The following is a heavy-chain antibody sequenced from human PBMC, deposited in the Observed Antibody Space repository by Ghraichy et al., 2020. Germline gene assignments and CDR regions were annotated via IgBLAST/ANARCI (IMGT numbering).Heavy chain of an antibody. CDR2: IKSKYDGGTI. D-gene: IGHD3-10*01. V-gene: IGHV3-15*07. CDR1: GFTFSNAW. CDR3: ATGGYGLDI. Sequence: GGSLRLSCAGSGFTFSNAWMNWVRQAPGKGLEWVGRIKSKYDGGTIDYSAPVKGRFTISRDDSKNAVSLQMNSLKIEDTAVYYCATGGYGLDIWGQGTMVTVSS. J-gene: IGHJ3*02.